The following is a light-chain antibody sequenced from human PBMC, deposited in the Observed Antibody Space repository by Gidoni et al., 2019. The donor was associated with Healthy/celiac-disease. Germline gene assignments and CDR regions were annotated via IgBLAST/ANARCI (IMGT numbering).Light chain of an antibody. CDR3: QQANSFPVT. J-gene: IGKJ5*01. CDR2: AAS. CDR1: QSISSW. V-gene: IGKV1-12*01. Sequence: IQLTQSPSSVSASVGDRVTITCRARQSISSWLAWYQQKREKAPKLLIYAASSLQSGVPSRFSGSGAGKDFTITSSSQQPEDFATYYCQQANSFPVTFGQGTRLEIK.